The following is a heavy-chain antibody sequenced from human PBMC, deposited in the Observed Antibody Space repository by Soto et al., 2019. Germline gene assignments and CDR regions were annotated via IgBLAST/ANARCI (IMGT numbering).Heavy chain of an antibody. CDR2: IIPIFGTA. D-gene: IGHD2-2*01. CDR3: ARAGYCSSTSCYSLLHY. V-gene: IGHV1-69*13. J-gene: IGHJ4*02. CDR1: RVTFSSYA. Sequence: GASLKVSCKASRVTFSSYAISWVRQAPGQGLEWMGGIIPIFGTANYAQKFQGRITITADESTSTAYMELRSLRSEDTAVYYCARAGYCSSTSCYSLLHYWGQGTLVTVSS.